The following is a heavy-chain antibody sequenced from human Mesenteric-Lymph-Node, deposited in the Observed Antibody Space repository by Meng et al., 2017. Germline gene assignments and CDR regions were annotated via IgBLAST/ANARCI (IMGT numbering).Heavy chain of an antibody. Sequence: SVTVSCKASGYTFTGYYMHWLRQAPGQGLEWMGRINPNSGGTNYAQKFQGRVTMTRDTSISKDYMKLSRLRSDDTAVYYCARDNPGAYGMYYFDYWGQGTLVTVSS. CDR3: ARDNPGAYGMYYFDY. CDR2: INPNSGGT. CDR1: GYTFTGYY. V-gene: IGHV1-2*06. J-gene: IGHJ4*02. D-gene: IGHD4-17*01.